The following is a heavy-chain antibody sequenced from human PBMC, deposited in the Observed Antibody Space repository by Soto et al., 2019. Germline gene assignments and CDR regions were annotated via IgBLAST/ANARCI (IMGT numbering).Heavy chain of an antibody. CDR3: ARDDFDSSDYTTNWFDP. CDR1: GGSISSSSYY. D-gene: IGHD3-22*01. V-gene: IGHV4-39*01. J-gene: IGHJ5*02. CDR2: IYYSGST. Sequence: PSETLSLTCTVSGGSISSSSYYWGWIRQPPGKGLEWIGSIYYSGSTYYNPSLKSRVTIFVDTSKNQFSLKLTSVTAADTALYYCARDDFDSSDYTTNWFDPWGQGTLVTFSS.